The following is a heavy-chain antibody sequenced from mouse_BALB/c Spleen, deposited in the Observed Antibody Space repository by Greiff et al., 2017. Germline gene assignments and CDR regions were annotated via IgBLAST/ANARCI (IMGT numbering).Heavy chain of an antibody. Sequence: QVQLQQSGAELVRPGASVKLSCKASGYTFTSYWINWVKQRPGQGLEWIGNIYPSDSYTNYNQKFKDKATLTVDKSSSTAYMQLSSPTSEDSAVYYCTRSGDYGYAMDYWGQGTSVTVSS. CDR1: GYTFTSYW. J-gene: IGHJ4*01. CDR3: TRSGDYGYAMDY. V-gene: IGHV1-69*02. D-gene: IGHD2-4*01. CDR2: IYPSDSYT.